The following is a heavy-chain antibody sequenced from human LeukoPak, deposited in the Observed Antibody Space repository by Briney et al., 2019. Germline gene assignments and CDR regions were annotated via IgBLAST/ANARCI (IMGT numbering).Heavy chain of an antibody. CDR2: IKQDGSEK. J-gene: IGHJ4*02. V-gene: IGHV3-7*01. Sequence: GGSLRLSCAASGFTFSSYWMSWVRQAPGKGLEWVANIKQDGSEKYYVDSVKGRFTISRDNAKNSLYLQMNSLRAEDTAVYYCARSGGGYCSGGSCAVLFDYWSQGTLVTVPS. CDR3: ARSGGGYCSGGSCAVLFDY. CDR1: GFTFSSYW. D-gene: IGHD2-15*01.